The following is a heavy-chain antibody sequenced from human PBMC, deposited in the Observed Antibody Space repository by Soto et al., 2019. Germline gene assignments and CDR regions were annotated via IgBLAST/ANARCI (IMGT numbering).Heavy chain of an antibody. J-gene: IGHJ5*02. CDR3: ARAGITGTTLVDP. D-gene: IGHD1-7*01. Sequence: SWVRQAPGQGLEWMGWISAYNGNTNYAQKLQGRVTMTTDTSTSTAYMELRSLRSDDTAVYYCARAGITGTTLVDPWGQGTLVTVS. V-gene: IGHV1-18*01. CDR2: ISAYNGNT.